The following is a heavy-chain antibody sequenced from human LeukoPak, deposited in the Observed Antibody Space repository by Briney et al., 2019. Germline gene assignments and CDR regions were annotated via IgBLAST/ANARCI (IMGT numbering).Heavy chain of an antibody. J-gene: IGHJ3*02. CDR3: ASSYYDNSGYWQFDI. CDR2: IYPGDSDT. Sequence: GESLKISCKGSGYSFTSYWIGWVRQMPGKGLEWMGIIYPGDSDTRYSPSFQGQVTISADKSISTAYLQWSSLKASDTAMYYCASSYYDNSGYWQFDIWGQGTMVTVSS. D-gene: IGHD3-22*01. CDR1: GYSFTSYW. V-gene: IGHV5-51*01.